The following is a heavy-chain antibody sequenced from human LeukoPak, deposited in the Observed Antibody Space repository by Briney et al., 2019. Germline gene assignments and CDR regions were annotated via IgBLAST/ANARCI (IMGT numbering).Heavy chain of an antibody. CDR1: GYTFTSYG. V-gene: IGHV1-18*01. J-gene: IGHJ3*02. CDR2: ISAYNGNT. CDR3: ARDPRPYYDFWSGYYSDAFDI. Sequence: ASVKVSCKASGYTFTSYGISWVRQAPGQGLEWMGWISAYNGNTNYAQKLQGRVTMTTDTSTSTAYMELRSLRSDDTAVYYCARDPRPYYDFWSGYYSDAFDIWGQGTMVTVSS. D-gene: IGHD3-3*01.